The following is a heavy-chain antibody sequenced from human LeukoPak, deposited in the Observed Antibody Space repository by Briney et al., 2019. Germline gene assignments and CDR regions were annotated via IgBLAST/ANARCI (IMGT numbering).Heavy chain of an antibody. CDR1: GYTFTGYY. CDR2: INPNSGGT. V-gene: IGHV1-2*04. CDR3: ARGGSGSALGFDY. D-gene: IGHD3-10*01. J-gene: IGHJ4*02. Sequence: GASVKVSCKASGYTFTGYYMHWVRQAPGQGLEWMGWINPNSGGTNYAQKFQGWVTMTRDTSISTAYMELSRLRSDDTAVYYCARGGSGSALGFDYWGQGTLVTVSS.